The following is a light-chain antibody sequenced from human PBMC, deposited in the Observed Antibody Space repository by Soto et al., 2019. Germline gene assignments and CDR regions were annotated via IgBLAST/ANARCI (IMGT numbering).Light chain of an antibody. J-gene: IGLJ2*01. Sequence: QSALTQPASVSGSPGQSITISCSGTSSDVGRYNLVSWYRRHPGKAPKLLIFEVTKRPSGVSHRLSGSKSGTSASLAITGLQAEDEADYYCQSYDNSLSGPVVFGGGTKLTVL. V-gene: IGLV2-14*02. CDR1: SSDVGRYNL. CDR2: EVT. CDR3: QSYDNSLSGPVV.